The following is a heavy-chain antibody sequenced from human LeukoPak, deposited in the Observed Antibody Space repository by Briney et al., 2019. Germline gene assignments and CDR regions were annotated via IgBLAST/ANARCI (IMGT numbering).Heavy chain of an antibody. CDR2: SSAYNGNT. J-gene: IGHJ6*03. D-gene: IGHD2-15*01. Sequence: ASVKVSCKASGYTFTSYGISWVRQAPGQGLEWMGWSSAYNGNTSYAQKLQGRVTMTTDTSTSTAYMELRSLRSDDTAVYYCARLTLGYCSGGSCSPYYYYYMDVWGKGTTVTVSS. CDR3: ARLTLGYCSGGSCSPYYYYYMDV. V-gene: IGHV1-18*01. CDR1: GYTFTSYG.